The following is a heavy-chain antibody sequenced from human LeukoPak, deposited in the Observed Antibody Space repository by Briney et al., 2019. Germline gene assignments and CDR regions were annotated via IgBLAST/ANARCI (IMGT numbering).Heavy chain of an antibody. J-gene: IGHJ4*02. D-gene: IGHD3-10*01. CDR1: EFSVGSNY. CDR3: ARSSVMVRGVNYFDY. CDR2: IYSGGST. V-gene: IGHV3-66*01. Sequence: GGSLRLSCAASEFSVGSNYMTWVRQAPGKGLEWVSLIYSGGSTYYADSVKGRFTISRDNSKNTLYLQMNSLRAEDTAVYYCARSSVMVRGVNYFDYWGQGTLVTVSS.